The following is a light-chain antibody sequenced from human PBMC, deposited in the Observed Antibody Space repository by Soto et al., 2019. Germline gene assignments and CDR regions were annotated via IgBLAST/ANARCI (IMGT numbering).Light chain of an antibody. CDR3: QQAKSFPLT. Sequence: DIQMTQSPSSVSASVGDRVTINCRASQGIGSSLAWYQQKPGKAPNLLIYAASTFQSGVPSRFDASGSGTDFTLTISSLQPEDFGIYYCQQAKSFPLTFGKGTKVGIK. V-gene: IGKV1-12*01. CDR2: AAS. CDR1: QGIGSS. J-gene: IGKJ1*01.